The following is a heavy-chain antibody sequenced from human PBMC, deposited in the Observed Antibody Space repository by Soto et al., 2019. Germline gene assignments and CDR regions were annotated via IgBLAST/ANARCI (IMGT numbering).Heavy chain of an antibody. CDR2: ISATGGGT. CDR3: AKDRRAGGNSAFYFDF. J-gene: IGHJ4*02. CDR1: GFKFSNYA. V-gene: IGHV3-23*01. D-gene: IGHD3-16*01. Sequence: GGSLRLSCAASGFKFSNYAMSWVRQAPGKGLEWVSLISATGGGTYYADSVKGRFTTSRDNSHNTLYLQVHSLTAEDTAVYYCAKDRRAGGNSAFYFDFWGQGAQVTVSS.